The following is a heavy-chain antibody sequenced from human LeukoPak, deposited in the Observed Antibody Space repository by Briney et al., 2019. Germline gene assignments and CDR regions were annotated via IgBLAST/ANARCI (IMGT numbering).Heavy chain of an antibody. CDR1: GFTFSSYA. J-gene: IGHJ4*02. D-gene: IGHD2-2*01. CDR2: ISGSGGST. Sequence: GGSLRLSCAASGFTFSSYAMSWVRQAPGKGLEWVSAISGSGGSTYYADSVKGRFTISRDNPKNTLYLQMNSLRAEDTAVYYCAWGGDCSSTSCYPYDYWGQGTLVTVSS. V-gene: IGHV3-23*01. CDR3: AWGGDCSSTSCYPYDY.